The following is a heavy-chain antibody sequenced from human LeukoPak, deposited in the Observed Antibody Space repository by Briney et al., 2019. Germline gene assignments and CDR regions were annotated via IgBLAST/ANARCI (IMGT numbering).Heavy chain of an antibody. CDR2: IYHSGRT. Sequence: PSETLSLTCTVSGGSIISGNWWSWVRQPPGKGLEWIGEIYHSGRTNYNPSLKSRVTISLDKSKNQFSLNLSSVTAADTALYYCASSDGQPPRFDSSYDVFDYWGQGTLVTVSS. D-gene: IGHD3-3*01. CDR1: GGSIISGNW. J-gene: IGHJ4*02. CDR3: ASSDGQPPRFDSSYDVFDY. V-gene: IGHV4-4*02.